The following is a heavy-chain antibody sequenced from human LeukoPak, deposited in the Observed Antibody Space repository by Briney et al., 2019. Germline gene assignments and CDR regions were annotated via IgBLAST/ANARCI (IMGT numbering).Heavy chain of an antibody. D-gene: IGHD2-2*01. Sequence: GGPLRLSCAASGFTFSSYAMSWVRQAPEKGLEWASSINDSGDSTYYADSVKGRFTISRDNSKNTLYLLMNNLRAEDTAIFYCATAYCSSTSCPTWGQGTLVTVSS. CDR1: GFTFSSYA. CDR3: ATAYCSSTSCPT. J-gene: IGHJ5*02. CDR2: INDSGDST. V-gene: IGHV3-23*01.